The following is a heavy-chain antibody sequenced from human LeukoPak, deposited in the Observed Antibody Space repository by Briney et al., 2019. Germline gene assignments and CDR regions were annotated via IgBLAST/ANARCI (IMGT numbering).Heavy chain of an antibody. D-gene: IGHD5-18*01. CDR3: ASLDTVMIPRGGY. V-gene: IGHV3-7*01. J-gene: IGHJ4*02. CDR1: GFTFSSCW. CDR2: IKQDGSEK. Sequence: GGSLRLSCAASGFTFSSCWMSWVRQAPGKGLEWVSCIKQDGSEKYYVDSVRGRFTISRDNTKNSLYLQMNSLTAEDTALYYCASLDTVMIPRGGYWGQGTLVTVSS.